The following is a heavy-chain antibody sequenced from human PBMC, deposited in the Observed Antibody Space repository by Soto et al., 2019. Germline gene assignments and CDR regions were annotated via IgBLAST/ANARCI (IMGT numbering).Heavy chain of an antibody. CDR1: GGSISSSNW. J-gene: IGHJ4*02. D-gene: IGHD3-22*01. Sequence: SETLSLTCAVSGGSISSSNWWSWVRQPPGKGLEWIGEIYHSGSTNYNPSLKSRVTISVDKSKNQFSLKLSSVTAADTAVYYCASWYYYDSSGYFPGYWGQGTLVTVS. V-gene: IGHV4-4*02. CDR2: IYHSGST. CDR3: ASWYYYDSSGYFPGY.